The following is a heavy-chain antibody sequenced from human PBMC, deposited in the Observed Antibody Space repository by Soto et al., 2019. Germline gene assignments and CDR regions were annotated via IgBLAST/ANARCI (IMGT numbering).Heavy chain of an antibody. D-gene: IGHD6-19*01. CDR1: GDRVSSNSAA. Sequence: SQTLSLTCAISGDRVSSNSAAWNWIRQSPSRGLEWLGRTYYRSKWYNDYAVSVKSRITINPDTSKNQFSLQLNSVTPEDTAVYYCARAGGRIAVAGLFDYWGQGTLVTVSS. CDR2: TYYRSKWYN. V-gene: IGHV6-1*01. CDR3: ARAGGRIAVAGLFDY. J-gene: IGHJ4*02.